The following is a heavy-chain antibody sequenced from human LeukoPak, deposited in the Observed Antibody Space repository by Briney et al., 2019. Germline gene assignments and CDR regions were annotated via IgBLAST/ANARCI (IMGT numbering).Heavy chain of an antibody. D-gene: IGHD5-18*01. CDR3: TTGTWIQLWLADY. V-gene: IGHV3-64*01. Sequence: GGSLRLSCAASGFTFSSYAMHWVRQAPGKGLEYVSAISSNGGSTYYANSVKGRFTISRDDSKNTLYLQMNSLKTEDTAVYYCTTGTWIQLWLADYWGQGTLVTVSS. CDR2: ISSNGGST. J-gene: IGHJ4*02. CDR1: GFTFSSYA.